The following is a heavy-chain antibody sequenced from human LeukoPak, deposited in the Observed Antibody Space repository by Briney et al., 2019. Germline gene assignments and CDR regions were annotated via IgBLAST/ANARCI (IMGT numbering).Heavy chain of an antibody. CDR1: GYSFTSYW. CDR2: IYPGDSDT. J-gene: IGHJ4*02. V-gene: IGHV5-51*01. D-gene: IGHD6-19*01. Sequence: GESLKISCTGSGYSFTSYWIGWVRQMPGKGLEWMGIIYPGDSDTRYSPSCQGQVTISADKSISTAYLQWSSLKASDTAMYYCARHGDPGIAVAGAPFDYWGQGTLVTVSS. CDR3: ARHGDPGIAVAGAPFDY.